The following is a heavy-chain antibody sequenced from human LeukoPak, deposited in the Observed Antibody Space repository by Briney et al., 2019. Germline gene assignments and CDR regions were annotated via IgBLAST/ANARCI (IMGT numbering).Heavy chain of an antibody. CDR3: ARDQGTMIVVVSPYWYFDL. CDR1: GGSFSGYY. V-gene: IGHV4-4*07. CDR2: IYTSGST. D-gene: IGHD3-22*01. Sequence: SETLSLTCAVYGGSFSGYYWSWIRQPAGKGLEWIGRIYTSGSTNYNPSLKSRVTMSVDTSKNQFSLKLSSVTAADTAVYYCARDQGTMIVVVSPYWYFDLWGRGTLVTVSS. J-gene: IGHJ2*01.